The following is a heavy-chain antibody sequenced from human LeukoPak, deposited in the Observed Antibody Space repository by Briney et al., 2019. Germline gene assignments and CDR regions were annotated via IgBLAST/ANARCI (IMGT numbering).Heavy chain of an antibody. CDR3: AKVRFCSGATCYPDDY. D-gene: IGHD2-15*01. CDR1: GFTFSSDA. CDR2: ISGSGGST. J-gene: IGHJ4*02. Sequence: GGSLRLSCAASGFTFSSDAMSWVRQAPGKGLEWVSAISGSGGSTYYADSVKGRFTISRDNSKNTLYLQMNSLRPEDTAVYYCAKVRFCSGATCYPDDYWGQGTLVTVSS. V-gene: IGHV3-23*01.